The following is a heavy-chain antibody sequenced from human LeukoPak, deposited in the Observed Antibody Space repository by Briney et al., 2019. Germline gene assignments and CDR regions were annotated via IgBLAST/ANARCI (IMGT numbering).Heavy chain of an antibody. D-gene: IGHD5-24*01. CDR3: TRDTISDY. CDR1: GGSFSGYY. J-gene: IGHJ4*02. Sequence: LSLTCAAYGGSFSGYYWSWIRQPPGKGLEWVGFIRSKAYGGTTEYAASVKGRFTISRDESKSIAYLQTNSLKTEDTAVYYCTRDTISDYWGQGTLVTVSS. CDR2: IRSKAYGGTT. V-gene: IGHV3-49*03.